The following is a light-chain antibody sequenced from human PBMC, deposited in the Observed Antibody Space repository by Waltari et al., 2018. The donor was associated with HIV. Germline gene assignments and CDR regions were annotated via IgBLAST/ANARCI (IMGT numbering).Light chain of an antibody. V-gene: IGKV2-28*01. CDR1: QSLLRSNGYIF. CDR2: LGS. Sequence: DIVMTQSPLSLSVTPGEPASISSRSSQSLLRSNGYIFLDWYLQKPGQSPQLLIYLGSNRASGVPDRISGSGSATDFTLEISRVEAEDVGIYYCMQALESPLTFGGGTRVEI. CDR3: MQALESPLT. J-gene: IGKJ4*01.